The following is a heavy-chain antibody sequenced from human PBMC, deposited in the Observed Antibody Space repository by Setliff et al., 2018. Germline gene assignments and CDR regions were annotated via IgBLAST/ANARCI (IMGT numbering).Heavy chain of an antibody. CDR3: ARHEFVGGYYGSVTYRHFDY. Sequence: KASETLSLTCTVSGDSISSTSYQWGWVRQPPGKGLEWIGSIYYTGTAYYNPSLKSRVTISVDTSKNQFSLQVTSLAATDTALYFCARHEFVGGYYGSVTYRHFDYWGQGMLVTVSS. D-gene: IGHD3-10*01. V-gene: IGHV4-39*01. CDR2: IYYTGTA. CDR1: GDSISSTSYQ. J-gene: IGHJ4*02.